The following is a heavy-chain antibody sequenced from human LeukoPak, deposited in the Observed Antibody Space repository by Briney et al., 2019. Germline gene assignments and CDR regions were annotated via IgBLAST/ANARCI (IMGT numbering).Heavy chain of an antibody. CDR2: INEDGSEK. CDR3: ARDPDWNYVRAFDF. V-gene: IGHV3-7*01. CDR1: GFTFRNYW. D-gene: IGHD1-7*01. Sequence: GGSLRLSCAASGFTFRNYWVNWVRQAPGKGLEWVANINEDGSEKYYVDSVKGRFTISRDNAKNSLYLQMNSLRDEDTAVYYCARDPDWNYVRAFDFWGQGTMVIVSS. J-gene: IGHJ3*01.